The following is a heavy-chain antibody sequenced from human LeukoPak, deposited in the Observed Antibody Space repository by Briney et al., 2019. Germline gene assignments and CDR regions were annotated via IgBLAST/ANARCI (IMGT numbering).Heavy chain of an antibody. Sequence: ASVTVSCKASGFTFTSYDINWVRQASGQGLEWMGWMNPNTGDTGYAQKLQGRVTMTTDTSTSTAYMELRSLRSDDTAVYYCARARGSLIRGVNDWGQGTLVTVSS. CDR1: GFTFTSYD. D-gene: IGHD3-10*01. CDR2: MNPNTGDT. V-gene: IGHV1-8*01. J-gene: IGHJ4*02. CDR3: ARARGSLIRGVND.